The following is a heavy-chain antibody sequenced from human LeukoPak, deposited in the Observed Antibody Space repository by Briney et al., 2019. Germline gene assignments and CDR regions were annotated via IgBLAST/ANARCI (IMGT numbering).Heavy chain of an antibody. CDR3: ARAWPPNYSGSYVRRFDY. D-gene: IGHD1-26*01. V-gene: IGHV1-46*01. Sequence: ASVKVSCKASGYTFTSYYMHWVRQAPGQGLEWMGIINPSGGSTSYAQKFQGRVTTTRDTSTSTVYMELSSLRSEDTAVYYCARAWPPNYSGSYVRRFDYWGQGTLVTVSS. J-gene: IGHJ4*02. CDR1: GYTFTSYY. CDR2: INPSGGST.